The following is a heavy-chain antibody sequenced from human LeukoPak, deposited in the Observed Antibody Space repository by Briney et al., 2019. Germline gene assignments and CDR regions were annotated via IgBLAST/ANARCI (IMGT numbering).Heavy chain of an antibody. CDR3: AKARWDSCGTSCLWPD. V-gene: IGHV3-23*01. Sequence: PGGSLRLSCAASGFTFSSYAMSWVRQAPGKGLEWVSGISDSGGTTYYTDSVKGRFTISRDNSKNTLYLQMNSLRAEDTAVYYCAKARWDSCGTSCLWPDWGQGTLVTVSS. CDR1: GFTFSSYA. D-gene: IGHD3-22*01. CDR2: ISDSGGTT. J-gene: IGHJ4*02.